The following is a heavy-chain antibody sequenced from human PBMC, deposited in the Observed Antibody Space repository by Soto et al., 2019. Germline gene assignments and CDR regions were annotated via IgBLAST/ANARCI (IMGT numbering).Heavy chain of an antibody. Sequence: GSLRLSCAASGFTSDDFGMSWVRQAPGKGLEWVSGINWSGGSTGYSDSVKGRFTISRDNGKTSLYLQMNSLRAEDTALYYCARLFWSGREYYYYGMDVWGQGTTVTVSS. CDR3: ARLFWSGREYYYYGMDV. CDR1: GFTSDDFG. CDR2: INWSGGST. J-gene: IGHJ6*02. V-gene: IGHV3-20*04. D-gene: IGHD3-3*01.